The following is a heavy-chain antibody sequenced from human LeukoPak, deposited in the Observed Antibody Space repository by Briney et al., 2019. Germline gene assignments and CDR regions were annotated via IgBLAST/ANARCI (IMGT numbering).Heavy chain of an antibody. Sequence: GRSLRLSCAASGFTFSSYAMHWVRKAPGKGQEWGAVISYDGSNKYYADSVKGRFTISRDNSKNTLYLQMNSLRAEDTAVYYCARGQGDNYYPHPGFDYWGQGTLVTVSS. CDR3: ARGQGDNYYPHPGFDY. D-gene: IGHD3-10*01. CDR1: GFTFSSYA. CDR2: ISYDGSNK. J-gene: IGHJ4*02. V-gene: IGHV3-30*01.